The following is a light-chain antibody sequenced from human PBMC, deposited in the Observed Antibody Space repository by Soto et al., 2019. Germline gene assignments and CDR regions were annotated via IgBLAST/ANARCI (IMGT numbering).Light chain of an antibody. Sequence: QSVLTQPASVSGSPGQSITISCTGTSRDVGGYNYVSWYQQHPGKAPKLMIYEVSNRPSGVSNRFSGSKSGNTASLTISGLQAEAEADYYCSSYRSSSTCYVFGAGTKVTVL. CDR1: SRDVGGYNY. V-gene: IGLV2-14*01. CDR3: SSYRSSSTCYV. J-gene: IGLJ1*01. CDR2: EVS.